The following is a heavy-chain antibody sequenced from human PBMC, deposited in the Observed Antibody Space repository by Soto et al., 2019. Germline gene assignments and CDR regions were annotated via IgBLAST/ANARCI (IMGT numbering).Heavy chain of an antibody. J-gene: IGHJ3*02. CDR2: INPNSGGT. V-gene: IGHV1-2*04. CDR3: ARGGSAVANDAFDI. D-gene: IGHD6-19*01. CDR1: GYTFTGYY. Sequence: ASVKVSCKASGYTFTGYYMHWVRQAPGQGLEWMCWINPNSGGTNYAQKFRGWVTMTRDTSISTAYMELSRLRSDDTAVYYCARGGSAVANDAFDIWGQGTMVTVSS.